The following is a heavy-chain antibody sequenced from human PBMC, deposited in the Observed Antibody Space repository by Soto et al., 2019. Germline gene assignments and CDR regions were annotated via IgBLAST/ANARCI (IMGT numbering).Heavy chain of an antibody. D-gene: IGHD6-13*01. J-gene: IGHJ4*02. Sequence: EVQLVESGGGLVQPGGSLRLSCVASGFTFRSYFMSWVRQAPGKGLEWLANIKGDGSEKYYVDSVKSRFTISNDNAKNSLYLQMNNLEAEDTAVYYCAREGEPYSRGCRKCGAFDYWGQGTLVTVSS. CDR1: GFTFRSYF. V-gene: IGHV3-7*01. CDR3: AREGEPYSRGCRKCGAFDY. CDR2: IKGDGSEK.